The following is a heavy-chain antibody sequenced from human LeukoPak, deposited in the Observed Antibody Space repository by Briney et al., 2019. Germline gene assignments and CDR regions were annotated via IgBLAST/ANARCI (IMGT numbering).Heavy chain of an antibody. CDR3: ARDSGKGGGTLGAFDI. D-gene: IGHD1-26*01. CDR2: INWNGGST. J-gene: IGHJ3*02. Sequence: GGSLRLSCAASGFTLDDYGMSWVRQAPGKGLEWVSGINWNGGSTGYADSVKGRFTISRGNAKNSLYLQMNSLRAEDTALYYCARDSGKGGGTLGAFDIWGQGTMVTVSS. V-gene: IGHV3-20*04. CDR1: GFTLDDYG.